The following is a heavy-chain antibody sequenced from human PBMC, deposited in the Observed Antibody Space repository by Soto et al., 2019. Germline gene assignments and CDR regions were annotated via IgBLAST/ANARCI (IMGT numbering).Heavy chain of an antibody. Sequence: QVPLVESGGGVVQPGRSLRLSCAASGFTFSSYAMHWVRQAPGKGLEWVAVISYDGSNKYYADSVKGRFTISRDNSKNTLYLQMNSLRAEDTAVYYWARAEDTAMVDYWGQGTLVTVSS. CDR1: GFTFSSYA. CDR2: ISYDGSNK. CDR3: ARAEDTAMVDY. D-gene: IGHD5-18*01. V-gene: IGHV3-30-3*01. J-gene: IGHJ4*02.